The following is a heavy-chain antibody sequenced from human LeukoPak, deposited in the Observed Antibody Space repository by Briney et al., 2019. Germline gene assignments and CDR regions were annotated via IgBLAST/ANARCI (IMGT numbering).Heavy chain of an antibody. CDR1: GGSFSGYY. CDR2: INHSGST. CDR3: AGSGYSGYDLNY. D-gene: IGHD5-12*01. J-gene: IGHJ4*02. Sequence: SETLSLTCAVYGGSFSGYYWSWIRQPPGKGLEWIGEINHSGSTNYNPSLKGRVTISVDTSKNQFSLKLSSVTAADTAVYYCAGSGYSGYDLNYWGQGTLVTVSS. V-gene: IGHV4-34*01.